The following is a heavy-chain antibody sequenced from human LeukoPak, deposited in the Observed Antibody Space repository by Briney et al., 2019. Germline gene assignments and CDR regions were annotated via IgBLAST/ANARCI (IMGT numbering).Heavy chain of an antibody. CDR3: ARDFGGESSGHDLGI. D-gene: IGHD6-19*01. V-gene: IGHV1-18*01. Sequence: ASVKVSCKASGYTFTSYGISWVRQAPGQGLEWMGWISAYNGNTNYAQKPQGRVTMTTDTSTSTAYMELRSLRSDDTAVYYCARDFGGESSGHDLGIWGQGTLVTVSS. CDR2: ISAYNGNT. J-gene: IGHJ4*02. CDR1: GYTFTSYG.